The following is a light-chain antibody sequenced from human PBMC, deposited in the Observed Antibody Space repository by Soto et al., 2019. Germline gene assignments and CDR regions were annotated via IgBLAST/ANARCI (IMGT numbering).Light chain of an antibody. CDR3: NSYTNLFTVRAV. J-gene: IGLJ1*01. V-gene: IGLV2-14*01. CDR2: DVT. Sequence: QSALTQPASVSGSPGQSITISYTGTSSDIGGKNDVSWYQQHPGKAPKLIIYDVTSRPSGVSNRFSGSKSGNTASLTISGLQADDEADYYCNSYTNLFTVRAVFGTGTKLTVL. CDR1: SSDIGGKND.